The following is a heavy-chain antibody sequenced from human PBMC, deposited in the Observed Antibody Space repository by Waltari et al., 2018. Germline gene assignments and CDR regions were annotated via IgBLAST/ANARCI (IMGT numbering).Heavy chain of an antibody. J-gene: IGHJ4*02. CDR1: GSDYW. V-gene: IGHV3-74*01. CDR3: TTNPPGY. CDR2: VKRDATSP. Sequence: EVQLVESGGGLVQSGGSLRLSGADSGSDYWMDWVRQAPGKGLMGVSRVKRDATSPTYADSVKGRFTVSSDSAKNMLYLQMNSLRAEDTAVYYCTTNPPGYWGQGTLVTVSS.